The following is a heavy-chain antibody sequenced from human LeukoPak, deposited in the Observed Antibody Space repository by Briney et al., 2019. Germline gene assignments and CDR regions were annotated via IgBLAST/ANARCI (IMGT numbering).Heavy chain of an antibody. CDR2: ISWNSGSI. CDR3: AKVNYNYDSSGYYGAFDI. D-gene: IGHD3-22*01. CDR1: GFTFSSYA. J-gene: IGHJ3*02. V-gene: IGHV3-9*01. Sequence: SGGSLRLSCAASGFTFSSYAMHWVRQAPGKGLEWVSGISWNSGSIGYADSVKGRFAISRDNAKNSLYLQMNSLRAEDTALYYCAKVNYNYDSSGYYGAFDIWGQGTMVTVSS.